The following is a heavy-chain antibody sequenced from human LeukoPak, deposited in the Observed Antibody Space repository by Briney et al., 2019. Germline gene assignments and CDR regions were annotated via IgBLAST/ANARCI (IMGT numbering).Heavy chain of an antibody. CDR1: GYTFTSYG. CDR2: ISAYNGNT. D-gene: IGHD3-22*01. CDR3: ARADNYYDSSGYYYEDENGAFDI. J-gene: IGHJ3*02. V-gene: IGHV1-18*01. Sequence: ASVKVSCKASGYTFTSYGISWVRQAPGQGLEWMGWISAYNGNTNYAQKLQGRVTMTTDTSTSTAYMELRSLRSDDTAVYYCARADNYYDSSGYYYEDENGAFDIWGQGTMVTVSS.